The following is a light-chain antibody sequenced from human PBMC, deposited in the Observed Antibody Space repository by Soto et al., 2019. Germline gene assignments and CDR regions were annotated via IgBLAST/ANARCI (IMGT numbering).Light chain of an antibody. Sequence: QPVLTQPASVSGSPGQSITISCTGTSTDIGAYNYVSWYQQHPGKAPKLLIYEVSNRPSGVSNRFSGSKSGNTASLTISGLQAEDEADYYGSSYTSSSTVVFGGGTKLTVL. J-gene: IGLJ2*01. CDR2: EVS. V-gene: IGLV2-14*01. CDR3: SSYTSSSTVV. CDR1: STDIGAYNY.